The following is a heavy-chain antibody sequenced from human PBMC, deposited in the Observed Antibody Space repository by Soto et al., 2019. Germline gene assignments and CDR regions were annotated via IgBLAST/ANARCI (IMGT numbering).Heavy chain of an antibody. J-gene: IGHJ5*02. CDR1: GGSSSSYY. V-gene: IGHV4-59*01. Sequence: SETLSLTCTVSGGSSSSYYWSWIRQPPGKGLEWIGYIYYSGSTNYNPSLKSRVTISVDTSKNQFSLKLSSVTAADTAVYYCARVPAPWGQGTLVTVS. CDR2: IYYSGST. CDR3: ARVPAP.